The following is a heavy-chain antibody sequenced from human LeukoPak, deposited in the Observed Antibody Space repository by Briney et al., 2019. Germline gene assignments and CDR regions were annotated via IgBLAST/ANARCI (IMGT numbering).Heavy chain of an antibody. CDR3: ARDSRAVLDIVLLPAAMPESKYMDV. J-gene: IGHJ6*03. CDR2: ISSSSGYI. CDR1: GFTFSSYS. V-gene: IGHV3-21*01. Sequence: GGSLRLSCAASGFTFSSYSMNWVRQAPGKGLELVSSISSSSGYIYYADSVKGRFTISRDNAKNSLYLQMNNLRAEDTAVYYCARDSRAVLDIVLLPAAMPESKYMDVWGKGTTVTVSS. D-gene: IGHD2-2*03.